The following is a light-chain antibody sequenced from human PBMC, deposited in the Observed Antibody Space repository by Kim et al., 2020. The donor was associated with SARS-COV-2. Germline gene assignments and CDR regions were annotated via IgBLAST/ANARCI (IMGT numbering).Light chain of an antibody. J-gene: IGLJ3*02. Sequence: GQSVTISCTGTSSDVGGYNYVSWYQQHPGKAPKLVIYAVSKWPSGVPDRFSGSKSGNTASLTISGLQAEDEADYYCCSYAGNYTLVFGGGTQLTVL. CDR2: AVS. CDR3: CSYAGNYTLV. V-gene: IGLV2-11*01. CDR1: SSDVGGYNY.